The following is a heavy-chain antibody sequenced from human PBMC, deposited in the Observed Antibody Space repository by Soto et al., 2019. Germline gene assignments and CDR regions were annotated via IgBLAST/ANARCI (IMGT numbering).Heavy chain of an antibody. D-gene: IGHD2-21*01. CDR2: ISYDGSNK. J-gene: IGHJ4*02. Sequence: GESLRLSCAASGFTFSRYGMHWVRQAPGRGLEWVAVISYDGSNKYYADSVKGRFTISRDNSKNTLYLQMNSLRAEDTAVYYCAQVFQRWLSNSADYWGQGT. V-gene: IGHV3-30*18. CDR1: GFTFSRYG. CDR3: AQVFQRWLSNSADY.